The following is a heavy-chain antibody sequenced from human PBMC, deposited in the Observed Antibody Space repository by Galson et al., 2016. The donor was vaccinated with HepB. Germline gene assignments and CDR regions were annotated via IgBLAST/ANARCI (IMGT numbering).Heavy chain of an antibody. CDR2: ICYSGST. V-gene: IGHV4-61*01. CDR3: ARGRRTICNGSICYKDSYYYAMDV. CDR1: GESVINDRYY. Sequence: SETLSLTCIVSGESVINDRYYWTWIRLPPGKGLEWIGCICYSGSTNYSPSLKSRVTMSLDASENEVSLRLSSVTAADTAIYYCARGRRTICNGSICYKDSYYYAMDVWGQGTTVAVS. J-gene: IGHJ6*02. D-gene: IGHD2-15*01.